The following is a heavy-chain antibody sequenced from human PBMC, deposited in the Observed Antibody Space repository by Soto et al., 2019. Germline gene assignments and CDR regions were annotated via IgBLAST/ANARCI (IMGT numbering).Heavy chain of an antibody. CDR2: ISYDGSNK. D-gene: IGHD6-13*01. CDR1: GFTFSSYG. V-gene: IGHV3-30*18. CDR3: AKDQGSSSWFDY. Sequence: QVQLVESGGGVVQPGRSLRLSCAASGFTFSSYGMHWVRQAPGKGLEWVAVISYDGSNKYYADSVKGRFTISRDNSKNTLYLQMNSLRAEDTAVYYCAKDQGSSSWFDYWGQGTLVTVSS. J-gene: IGHJ4*02.